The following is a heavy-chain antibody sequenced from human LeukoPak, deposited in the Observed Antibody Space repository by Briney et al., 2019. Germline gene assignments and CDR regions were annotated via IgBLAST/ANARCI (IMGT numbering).Heavy chain of an antibody. J-gene: IGHJ4*02. D-gene: IGHD4-17*01. CDR2: IYPGDSDT. CDR3: ARQLINYGDRPGY. V-gene: IGHV5-51*01. Sequence: GDSRKISCKGSGYSFTSYWIGWVRQMPGKGLEWMGIIYPGDSDTRYSPSFQCQVTISADRSISTANLQWSSLKASDTAMYYCARQLINYGDRPGYWGQGTLVTVSP. CDR1: GYSFTSYW.